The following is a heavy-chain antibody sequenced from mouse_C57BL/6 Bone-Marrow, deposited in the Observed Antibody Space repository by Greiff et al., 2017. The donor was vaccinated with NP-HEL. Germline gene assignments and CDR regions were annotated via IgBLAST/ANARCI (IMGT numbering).Heavy chain of an antibody. CDR3: ARGDYYGSSYEGRFAY. J-gene: IGHJ3*01. Sequence: VQLHQSGPELVKPGASVKISCKASGYAFSSSWMNWVKQRPGKGLEWIGRIYPGDGDTNYNGKFKGKATLTADKSSSTAYMQLSSLTSEDSAVYFCARGDYYGSSYEGRFAYWGQGTLVTVSA. CDR1: GYAFSSSW. V-gene: IGHV1-82*01. CDR2: IYPGDGDT. D-gene: IGHD1-1*01.